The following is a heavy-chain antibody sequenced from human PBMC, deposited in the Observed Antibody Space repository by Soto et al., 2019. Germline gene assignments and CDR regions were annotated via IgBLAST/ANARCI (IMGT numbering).Heavy chain of an antibody. D-gene: IGHD3-9*01. V-gene: IGHV4-30-4*01. CDR1: GDTIRSGNHY. J-gene: IGHJ6*02. CDR2: IYYSGST. CDR3: ARVDILTAHGCLDV. Sequence: SETLSLTCTVSGDTIRSGNHYLSWIRQPPGKGLEWIGYIYYSGSTYYSPSLKSRVTISVDTSKNQFSLKLNSVTAADTAVYYCARVDILTAHGCLDVWGQGTTVT.